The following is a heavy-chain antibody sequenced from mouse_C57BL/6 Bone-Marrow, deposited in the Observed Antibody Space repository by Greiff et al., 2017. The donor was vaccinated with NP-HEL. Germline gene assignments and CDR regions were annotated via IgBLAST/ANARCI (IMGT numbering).Heavy chain of an antibody. CDR3: GRAAMERGYFDV. D-gene: IGHD1-1*02. CDR2: IRRKSSNYAT. CDR1: GFTFNTYA. J-gene: IGHJ1*03. Sequence: DVKLVESGGGLVQPKGSLKLSCAASGFTFNTYAMHWVRQAPGKGLEWVARIRRKSSNYATYYADSVKDRFTISRDDSQSRLYLQMNNRKTEDTAMYYCGRAAMERGYFDVWGTGTTVTVSS. V-gene: IGHV10-3*01.